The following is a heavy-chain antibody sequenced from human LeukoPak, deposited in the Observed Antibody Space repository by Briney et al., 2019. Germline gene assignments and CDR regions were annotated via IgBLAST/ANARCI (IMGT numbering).Heavy chain of an antibody. D-gene: IGHD1-1*01. J-gene: IGHJ4*02. CDR2: ISYSGTT. V-gene: IGHV4-38-2*02. Sequence: SETLSLTCTVSGYSIISVYYWGWIRQPPGKGLEWIGYISYSGTTNYNPSLKSRVTISVDMSKSQFSLKLNSVTAADTAVYYCGRVTTGTVDHWGQGTLVTVSS. CDR1: GYSIISVYY. CDR3: GRVTTGTVDH.